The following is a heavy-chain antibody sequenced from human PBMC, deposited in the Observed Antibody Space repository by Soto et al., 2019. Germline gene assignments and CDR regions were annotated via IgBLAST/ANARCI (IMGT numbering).Heavy chain of an antibody. D-gene: IGHD3-10*01. J-gene: IGHJ3*02. Sequence: QVQLVESGGGVVQPGRSLRLSCAASGFTFSSYAMHWVRQAPGKGLEWVAVISYDGSNKYYADSVKGQFTISRDNSKNTLYLQMNSLRAEDTAVYYCARTVGYGSGSWGYAFDIWGQGTMVTVSS. V-gene: IGHV3-30-3*01. CDR2: ISYDGSNK. CDR1: GFTFSSYA. CDR3: ARTVGYGSGSWGYAFDI.